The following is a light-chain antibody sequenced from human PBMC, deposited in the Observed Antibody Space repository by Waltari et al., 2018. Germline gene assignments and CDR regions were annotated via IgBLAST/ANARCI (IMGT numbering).Light chain of an antibody. V-gene: IGLV2-8*01. Sequence: QSGLTQPPSASGSPGHSVTISCTGTSSDIGTSEFVSWYQLHPGNAPKLLIDAVAKRPSGVSVRFSGSKSGNTAFLTVSGLQAEDEADYFCSSYGGSNNLLFGGGTKLTV. CDR3: SSYGGSNNLL. J-gene: IGLJ2*01. CDR1: SSDIGTSEF. CDR2: AVA.